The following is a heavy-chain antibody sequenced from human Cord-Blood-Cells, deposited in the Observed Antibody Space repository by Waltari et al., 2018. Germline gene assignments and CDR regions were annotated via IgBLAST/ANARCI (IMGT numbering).Heavy chain of an antibody. CDR1: GFTVSSNY. CDR3: AGTQSFDY. Sequence: EVQLVESGGGLVQPGGSLRLSCGASGFTVSSNYMSWVRQGPGKWLAWVSVVYSGGSTYSTDSVKGRFTISRHNSKNTLYLQMNSLRAEDTAVYYCAGTQSFDYWGQGTLVTVSS. V-gene: IGHV3-53*04. J-gene: IGHJ4*02. CDR2: VYSGGST.